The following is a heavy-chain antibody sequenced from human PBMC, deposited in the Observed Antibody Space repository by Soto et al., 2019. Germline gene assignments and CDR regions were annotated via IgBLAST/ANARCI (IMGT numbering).Heavy chain of an antibody. D-gene: IGHD6-19*01. J-gene: IGHJ4*02. Sequence: GGSLRLSCAASGFTFSSYGMHWVRQAPGKGLEWVAVISYDGSNKYYADSVKGRFTISRDNSKSTLYLQMNSLRAEDTAVYYCAKPGKLQWPIDYWGQGTLVTVS. CDR3: AKPGKLQWPIDY. V-gene: IGHV3-30*18. CDR1: GFTFSSYG. CDR2: ISYDGSNK.